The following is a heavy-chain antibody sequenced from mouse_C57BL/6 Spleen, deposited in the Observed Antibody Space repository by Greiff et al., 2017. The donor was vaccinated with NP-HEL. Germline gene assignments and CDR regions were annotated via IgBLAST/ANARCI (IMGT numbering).Heavy chain of an antibody. J-gene: IGHJ4*01. D-gene: IGHD1-1*01. CDR1: GYAFSSSW. Sequence: QVQLQQSGPELVKPGASVKISCKASGYAFSSSWMNWVKQRPGKGLEWIGRIYPGDGDTNYNGKFKGKATLTADKSSSTAYMQLSSLTSEDSAVYFCARRGGTTVVDAMDYWGQGTSVTVSS. V-gene: IGHV1-82*01. CDR3: ARRGGTTVVDAMDY. CDR2: IYPGDGDT.